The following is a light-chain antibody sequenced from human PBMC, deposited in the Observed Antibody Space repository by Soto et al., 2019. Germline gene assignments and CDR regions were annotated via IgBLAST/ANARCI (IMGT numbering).Light chain of an antibody. Sequence: EIVLTQSPGTLSLSPGERATLSCRASQSVSSSYLAWYQQKPGRAPRLLIYGASSRATGIPDRFSGSGSGTDFTLTISRLEPEDFAVYYCQDYGSSRTFGQGTKVEIK. CDR1: QSVSSSY. J-gene: IGKJ1*01. CDR3: QDYGSSRT. V-gene: IGKV3-20*01. CDR2: GAS.